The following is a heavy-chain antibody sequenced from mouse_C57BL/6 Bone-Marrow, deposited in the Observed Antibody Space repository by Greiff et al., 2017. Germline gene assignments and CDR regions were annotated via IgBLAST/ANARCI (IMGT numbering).Heavy chain of an antibody. D-gene: IGHD1-1*01. J-gene: IGHJ4*01. Sequence: EVQGVESGGGLVQPGGSLKLSCAASGFTFSDYGMAWVRQAPRKGPEWVAFISNLAYSIYYADTVTGRFTISRENAKNTLYLEMSSLRSEDTAMYYCARDYGSSYLYAMDYWGQGTSVTVSS. CDR3: ARDYGSSYLYAMDY. CDR2: ISNLAYSI. CDR1: GFTFSDYG. V-gene: IGHV5-15*01.